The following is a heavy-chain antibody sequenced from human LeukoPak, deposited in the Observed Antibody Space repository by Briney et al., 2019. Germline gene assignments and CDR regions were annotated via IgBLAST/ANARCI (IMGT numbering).Heavy chain of an antibody. Sequence: PSETLSLTCTVSGGSISSYYWSWIRQPPGKGLEWIGYIYYSGSTNYNPSLKSRVTISVDTSKNQFSLKVTSVTAADTAVYYCARHQGGSESHSPQFDQWGQGTLVIVPS. V-gene: IGHV4-59*08. J-gene: IGHJ4*02. D-gene: IGHD3-10*01. CDR1: GGSISSYY. CDR3: ARHQGGSESHSPQFDQ. CDR2: IYYSGST.